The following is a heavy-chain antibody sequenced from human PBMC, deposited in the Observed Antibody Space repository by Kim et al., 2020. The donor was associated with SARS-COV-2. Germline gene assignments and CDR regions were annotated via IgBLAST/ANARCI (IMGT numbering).Heavy chain of an antibody. Sequence: GDSISYAQKLQGRVTMTRDTSTSTVFLELSSLRSEDTAVYYCATEYSDLGYWGQGTLVTVSS. CDR2: GDSI. V-gene: IGHV1-46*04. J-gene: IGHJ4*02. CDR3: ATEYSDLGY. D-gene: IGHD3-16*01.